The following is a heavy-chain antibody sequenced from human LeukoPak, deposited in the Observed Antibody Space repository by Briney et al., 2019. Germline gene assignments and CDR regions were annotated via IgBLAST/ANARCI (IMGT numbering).Heavy chain of an antibody. V-gene: IGHV3-30*04. CDR1: GFTFSSYA. CDR2: ISYDGSNK. CDR3: ARDSYAAGSFDY. D-gene: IGHD6-13*01. J-gene: IGHJ4*02. Sequence: PGGSLRLSCAASGFTFSSYAMHWVRQAPGKGLEWVAVISYDGSNKYYADSVKGRFTISRDNSKNTLYLQMNSLRAEDTAVYYCARDSYAAGSFDYWGQGTLDTVSS.